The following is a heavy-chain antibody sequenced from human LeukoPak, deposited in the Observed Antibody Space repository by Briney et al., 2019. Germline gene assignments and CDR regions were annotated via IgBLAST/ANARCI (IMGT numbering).Heavy chain of an antibody. V-gene: IGHV4-4*07. CDR1: GGSISSYY. D-gene: IGHD2-21*02. Sequence: SETLSLTCTVSGGSISSYYWSWIRQPAGKGLEWIGRIYTSGSTNYNPSLKSRVTMSVDTSKNQFSLKLSSVTAADTDVYYCARTECGGDCQYEYYFDYWGQGTLVTVSS. J-gene: IGHJ4*02. CDR3: ARTECGGDCQYEYYFDY. CDR2: IYTSGST.